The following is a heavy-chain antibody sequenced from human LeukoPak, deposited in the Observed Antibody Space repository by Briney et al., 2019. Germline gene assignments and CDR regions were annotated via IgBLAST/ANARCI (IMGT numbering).Heavy chain of an antibody. D-gene: IGHD2-2*01. CDR1: GYTFTDYY. Sequence: GASVKVSCTASGYTFTDYYKHWVRQAPGQGFEWMGWINPNDGDTNYAQKFQGRVTMTRDTSISTAHMEVSRLRSDDTAVYYCARANFLYCSSSTCLFDYWGQGTLVTVSS. V-gene: IGHV1-2*02. CDR3: ARANFLYCSSSTCLFDY. J-gene: IGHJ4*02. CDR2: INPNDGDT.